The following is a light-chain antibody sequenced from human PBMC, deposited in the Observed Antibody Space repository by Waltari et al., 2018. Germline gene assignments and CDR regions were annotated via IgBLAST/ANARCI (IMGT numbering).Light chain of an antibody. Sequence: SALTQPLSVSGSPGQSVTISFTGTSSHVCANNYLSWYQQHPGKAPKLMIYDVSKRPSGVPDRFSGSKSGNTASLTISGLQAEDEADYYCCSNAGDPWVFGGGTKLTVL. CDR1: SSHVCANNY. CDR3: CSNAGDPWV. J-gene: IGLJ3*02. V-gene: IGLV2-11*01. CDR2: DVS.